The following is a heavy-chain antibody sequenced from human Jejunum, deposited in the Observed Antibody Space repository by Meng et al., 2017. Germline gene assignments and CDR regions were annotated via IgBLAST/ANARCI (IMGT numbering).Heavy chain of an antibody. CDR2: ISTDGRTT. D-gene: IGHD3-22*01. V-gene: IGHV3-64*02. CDR3: ARAIYDTSITGGFYFGF. CDR1: GFTFSNHA. J-gene: IGHJ4*01. Sequence: GESLKISCAASGFTFSNHALHWVRQAPGTGLEFVAAISTDGRTTYYADSVKGRFIISRDNFKNTLFLQMGSLRREDMAVYYCARAIYDTSITGGFYFGFWGQGNQVNVSS.